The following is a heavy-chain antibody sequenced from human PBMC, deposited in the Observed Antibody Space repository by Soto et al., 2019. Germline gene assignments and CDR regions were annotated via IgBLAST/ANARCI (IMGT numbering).Heavy chain of an antibody. CDR1: GGTFSSYA. J-gene: IGHJ6*02. D-gene: IGHD2-2*01. Sequence: GASVKLSCTASGGTFSSYAISWVRQAPGQGLEWMGGIIPIFGTANYAQKFQGRVTITADESTSTAYMELSSLRSEDTAVYYCARGRRYCSSTSCYGDYYYYYGMDVWGQGTTVTVSS. CDR3: ARGRRYCSSTSCYGDYYYYYGMDV. V-gene: IGHV1-69*13. CDR2: IIPIFGTA.